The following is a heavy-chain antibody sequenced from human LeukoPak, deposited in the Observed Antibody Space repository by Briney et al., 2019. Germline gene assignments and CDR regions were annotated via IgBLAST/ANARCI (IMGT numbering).Heavy chain of an antibody. V-gene: IGHV4-39*07. J-gene: IGHJ4*02. Sequence: SETLSLTCTVSGGSISSSSYYWGWIRQPPGKGLEWIGSIYYSGSTYYNPSLKSRVAISVDTSKNQFSLKLSSVTAAVTAVYYCASLSRVAGTFSEFLFWGQGTLVTVSS. D-gene: IGHD2-15*01. CDR1: GGSISSSSYY. CDR3: ASLSRVAGTFSEFLF. CDR2: IYYSGST.